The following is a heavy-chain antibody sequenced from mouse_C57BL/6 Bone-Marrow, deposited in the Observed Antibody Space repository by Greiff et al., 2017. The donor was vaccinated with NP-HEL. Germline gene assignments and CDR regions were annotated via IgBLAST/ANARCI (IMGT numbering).Heavy chain of an antibody. D-gene: IGHD2-5*01. CDR1: GYTFTSYW. Sequence: QVHVKQPGAELVRPGSSVKLSCKASGYTFTSYWMHWMKQRPIQGLEWIGNIDPSDSDTHYNQKFKDKATLTVDKSSSTAYMQLSSLTSEDSAVYYCATHSNYVYWYFDVWGTGTTVTVSS. J-gene: IGHJ1*03. CDR2: IDPSDSDT. CDR3: ATHSNYVYWYFDV. V-gene: IGHV1-52*01.